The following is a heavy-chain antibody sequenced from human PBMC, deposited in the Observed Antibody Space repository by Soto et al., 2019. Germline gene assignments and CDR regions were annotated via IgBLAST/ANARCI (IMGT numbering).Heavy chain of an antibody. CDR3: ARRWGEGRVDY. CDR1: GGSISSINW. V-gene: IGHV4-4*02. J-gene: IGHJ4*02. CDR2: IYHSGNT. D-gene: IGHD3-10*01. Sequence: QVQLQESGPGLVKPSGTLSLTCAVSGGSISSINWRSWVRQPPGKGLEWIGEIYHSGNTNYNPSLKSRVTMAVDKSRNQFSLKLSSVTAADSAVYYCARRWGEGRVDYWGQGTLVTVSS.